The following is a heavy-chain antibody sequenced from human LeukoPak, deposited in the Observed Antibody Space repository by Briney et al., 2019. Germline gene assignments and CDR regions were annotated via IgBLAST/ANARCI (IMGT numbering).Heavy chain of an antibody. CDR2: INPKSGGT. D-gene: IGHD2-2*01. V-gene: IGHV1-2*02. CDR1: GYTFTGYY. CDR3: ARDAGYCSSTTCSADFDY. J-gene: IGHJ4*02. Sequence: GASVKVSCKASGYTFTGYYMHWVRQAPGQGLEWMGWINPKSGGTNYAQKFQGRVTMTRDTSISTAYTELSRLRSDDTAVYYCARDAGYCSSTTCSADFDYWGQGTLVTVSS.